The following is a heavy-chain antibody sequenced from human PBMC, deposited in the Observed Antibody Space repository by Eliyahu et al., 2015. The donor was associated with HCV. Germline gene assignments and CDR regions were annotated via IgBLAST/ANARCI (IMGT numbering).Heavy chain of an antibody. CDR1: GYTFINYA. CDR2: INVGNGNT. Sequence: QVQLVQSGAEVKKPGASVKVSCXASGYTFINYAMHWVRQAPGQRLEWMGWINVGNGNTKYSQKXQDRVTITRDTSASTAYMELSSLRSEDTAVYYCARDNGDRGHYYYGMDVWGQGTTVTVSS. D-gene: IGHD4-17*01. J-gene: IGHJ6*02. CDR3: ARDNGDRGHYYYGMDV. V-gene: IGHV1-3*01.